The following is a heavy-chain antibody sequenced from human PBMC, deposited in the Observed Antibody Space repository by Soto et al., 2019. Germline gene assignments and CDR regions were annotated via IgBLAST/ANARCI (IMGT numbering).Heavy chain of an antibody. CDR3: ARAGYCSHGVCYYFDY. D-gene: IGHD2-8*01. CDR1: GFTFSSYA. CDR2: ISYDGSNK. V-gene: IGHV3-30-3*01. Sequence: QVQLVESGGGVVQPGRSLRLSCAASGFTFSSYAMHWVRQAPGKGLEWVAVISYDGSNKYYADSVKGRFTISRDNSKNTLYLQMNRLRAEDTAVYYCARAGYCSHGVCYYFDYWGQGTLVTVSS. J-gene: IGHJ4*02.